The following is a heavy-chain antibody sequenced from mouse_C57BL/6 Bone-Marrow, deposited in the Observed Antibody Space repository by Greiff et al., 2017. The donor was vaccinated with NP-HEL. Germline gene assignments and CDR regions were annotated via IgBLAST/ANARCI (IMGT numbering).Heavy chain of an antibody. D-gene: IGHD2-4*01. V-gene: IGHV5-6*01. Sequence: EVNVVESGGDLVKPGGSLKLSCAASGFTFSSYGMSWVRQTPDKRLEWVATISSGGSYTYYPDSVKGRFTISRDNANTTLYLQMSSLNSEDTAMYYCARPYDYDVAWFAYWGQGTLVTVSA. CDR3: ARPYDYDVAWFAY. CDR2: ISSGGSYT. J-gene: IGHJ3*01. CDR1: GFTFSSYG.